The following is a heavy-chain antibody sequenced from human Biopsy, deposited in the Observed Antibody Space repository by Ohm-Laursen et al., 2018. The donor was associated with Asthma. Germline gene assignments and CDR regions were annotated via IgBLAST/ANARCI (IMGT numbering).Heavy chain of an antibody. CDR3: ARRGGVRRYFDY. CDR2: IYYIGSS. D-gene: IGHD3-16*01. Sequence: SQTLSFTCTGSGGSISSGAYYWSWVRQPPGKGLERIGYIYYIGSSYYNPSLKSRVAISLDTSKNQYTLKLSSVTAADTAVYFCARRGGVRRYFDYWGQGTLVTVSS. V-gene: IGHV4-30-4*01. J-gene: IGHJ4*02. CDR1: GGSISSGAYY.